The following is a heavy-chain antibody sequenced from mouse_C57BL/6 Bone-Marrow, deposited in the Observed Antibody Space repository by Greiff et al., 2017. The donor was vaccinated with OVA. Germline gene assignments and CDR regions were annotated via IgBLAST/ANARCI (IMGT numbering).Heavy chain of an antibody. J-gene: IGHJ4*01. CDR2: IYPRSGNT. CDR1: GYTFTSYG. Sequence: VQLQQSGAELARPGASVKLSCKASGYTFTSYGISWVKQRTGQGLEWIGEIYPRSGNTYYNEKFKGKATLTADKSSSTAYMELRSLTSEDSAFYFCARWGVYYGDYWGQGASVTVAS. D-gene: IGHD1-1*01. V-gene: IGHV1-81*01. CDR3: ARWGVYYGDY.